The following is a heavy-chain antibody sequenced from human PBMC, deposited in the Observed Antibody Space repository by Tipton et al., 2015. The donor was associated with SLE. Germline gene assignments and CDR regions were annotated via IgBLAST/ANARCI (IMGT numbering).Heavy chain of an antibody. D-gene: IGHD2-2*01. CDR1: GGSISSGGYY. J-gene: IGHJ5*02. CDR3: ARVFQCGSTSRAIWCDP. CDR2: IYYSGIT. Sequence: LRLSCTVSGGSISSGGYYWSWLRQHPGKGLEWIGYIYYSGITYYNPSLKRRVTISVDTSKNQFSLKLSSVTAADTTVYYCARVFQCGSTSRAIWCDPWGQGPLITVSS. V-gene: IGHV4-31*02.